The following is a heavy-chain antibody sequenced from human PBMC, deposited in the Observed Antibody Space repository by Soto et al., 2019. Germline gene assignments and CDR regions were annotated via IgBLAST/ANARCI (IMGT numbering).Heavy chain of an antibody. CDR3: ARDFYDTSNNNYFDY. D-gene: IGHD3-3*01. CDR1: LYTFTDYY. Sequence: QVQLVQSGAEVKKPGASVRVSCKASLYTFTDYYIHWVRQAPGQGLEWMGWINPSSGGTNYAQKFQGRVTMTRETSISTAYMVLTRLISDDTAVYYCARDFYDTSNNNYFDYWGQGTLVTVSS. CDR2: INPSSGGT. J-gene: IGHJ4*02. V-gene: IGHV1-2*02.